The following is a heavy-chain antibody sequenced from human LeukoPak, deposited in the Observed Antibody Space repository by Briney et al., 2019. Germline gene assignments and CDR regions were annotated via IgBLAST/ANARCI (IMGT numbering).Heavy chain of an antibody. D-gene: IGHD2-21*02. Sequence: SETLSLTCTVSGDSIRSHYWRWIRQPPGKGPEWIGYIYYSGSTNYNPSLKSRVTISVDTSKNQFSLKLSSVTAADTAVYYCARDMGDLTHPDAFDIWGQGTMVTVSS. CDR3: ARDMGDLTHPDAFDI. V-gene: IGHV4-59*11. CDR2: IYYSGST. CDR1: GDSIRSHY. J-gene: IGHJ3*02.